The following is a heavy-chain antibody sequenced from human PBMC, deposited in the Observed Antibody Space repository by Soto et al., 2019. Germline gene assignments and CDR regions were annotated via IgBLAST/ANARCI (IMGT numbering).Heavy chain of an antibody. D-gene: IGHD3-10*01. Sequence: SETLSLTCTVSGCSISIGGYYWSWILQHPGKGLEWIGYIYYSGSTYYNPSLKSRVTISVDTSKNQFSLKLSSVTAADTAVYYCARVGNYGSGSYYTTAPDAFDIWGQGTMVTVSS. V-gene: IGHV4-31*03. CDR2: IYYSGST. J-gene: IGHJ3*02. CDR1: GCSISIGGYY. CDR3: ARVGNYGSGSYYTTAPDAFDI.